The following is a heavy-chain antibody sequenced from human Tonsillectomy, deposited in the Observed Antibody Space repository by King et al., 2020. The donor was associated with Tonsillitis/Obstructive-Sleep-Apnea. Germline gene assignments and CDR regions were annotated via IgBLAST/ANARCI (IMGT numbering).Heavy chain of an antibody. CDR2: ISGSGGTT. Sequence: EVQLVESGGGLVQPGGSLRLSCAASGFTFSTNAMSWVRQAPGKGLEWVSAISGSGGTTYYADSVKGRLTISRDTFKNTLYLPMNSLRAEDTAVYYCAKKGYCSGGTCFQDDAFDIWGQGTMVTVSS. V-gene: IGHV3-23*04. CDR3: AKKGYCSGGTCFQDDAFDI. J-gene: IGHJ3*02. CDR1: GFTFSTNA. D-gene: IGHD2-15*01.